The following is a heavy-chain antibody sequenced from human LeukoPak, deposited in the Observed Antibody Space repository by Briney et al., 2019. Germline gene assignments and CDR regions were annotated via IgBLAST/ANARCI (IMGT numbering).Heavy chain of an antibody. J-gene: IGHJ4*02. V-gene: IGHV3-13*01. CDR1: GFSFSSYD. CDR3: AGNMARGRKLAY. CDR2: IGTGGDT. Sequence: GGSLRLSCAASGFSFSSYDLHWVRQATRKGLEWVSGIGTGGDTYYPGSVKGRFTISRDNAKNSLYLQMNSLRAGDTAVYYCAGNMARGRKLAYWGQGTLVTVSS. D-gene: IGHD3-10*01.